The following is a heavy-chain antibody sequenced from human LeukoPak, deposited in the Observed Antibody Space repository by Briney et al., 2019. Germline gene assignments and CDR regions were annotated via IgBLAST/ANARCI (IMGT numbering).Heavy chain of an antibody. Sequence: SETLSLTCAVYGGSFSGYYWSWIHQPPGKGLEWIGEINHSGSTNYNPSLKSRVTISVDTSKNQISLKLSSVTAADTAVYYCARAKEYGYNYGPGFGFDPWGQGTLVTVSS. CDR2: INHSGST. CDR3: ARAKEYGYNYGPGFGFDP. D-gene: IGHD5-18*01. CDR1: GGSFSGYY. V-gene: IGHV4-34*01. J-gene: IGHJ5*02.